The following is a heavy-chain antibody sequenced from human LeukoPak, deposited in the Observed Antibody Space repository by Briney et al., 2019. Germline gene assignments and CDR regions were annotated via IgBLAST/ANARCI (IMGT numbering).Heavy chain of an antibody. CDR1: GGSISSYY. CDR3: ARGHSTMVRSLRYYYYYMDV. J-gene: IGHJ6*03. Sequence: PSETLSLTCTVSGGSISSYYWSWIRQPPGKGLEWIGYINYSGSTNYNPSLKSRVTISVDTSKNQFSLKLSSVTAADTAVYYCARGHSTMVRSLRYYYYYMDVWGKGTTVTISS. V-gene: IGHV4-59*01. CDR2: INYSGST. D-gene: IGHD3-10*01.